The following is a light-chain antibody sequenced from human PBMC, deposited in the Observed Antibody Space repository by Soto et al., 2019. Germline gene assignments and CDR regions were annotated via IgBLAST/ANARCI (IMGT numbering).Light chain of an antibody. Sequence: QSVLTQPASVSGSPGQSVTISCTGPRXDIGDSNFISWYQHSPGKAPRLLIYEVNNRPSGVSRRSSGSKAGNTASLTISGLLDDDEADYFCASFRSGTILVFGSGTKITVL. J-gene: IGLJ1*01. CDR1: RXDIGDSNF. CDR2: EVN. CDR3: ASFRSGTILV. V-gene: IGLV2-14*01.